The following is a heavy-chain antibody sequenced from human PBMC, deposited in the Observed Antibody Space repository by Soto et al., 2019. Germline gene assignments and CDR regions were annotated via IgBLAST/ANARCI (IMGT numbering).Heavy chain of an antibody. CDR1: SGSFSGYY. D-gene: IGHD2-15*01. Sequence: QEQLQQWGAGLLKPSETLSLNCAVYSGSFSGYYWSWIRQSPGKGLEWIGEINQSGSTNYNPSLKSRVTISIDTSKNQFSLKLTSVTAADTAIYYCARGSIVVVTDPMTIFDYWGQGTLVTVSS. J-gene: IGHJ4*02. V-gene: IGHV4-34*01. CDR3: ARGSIVVVTDPMTIFDY. CDR2: INQSGST.